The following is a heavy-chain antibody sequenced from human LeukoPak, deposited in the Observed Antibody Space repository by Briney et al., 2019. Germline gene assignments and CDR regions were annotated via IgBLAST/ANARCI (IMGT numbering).Heavy chain of an antibody. J-gene: IGHJ6*02. V-gene: IGHV3-53*01. Sequence: GGSLRLSCAASGFTVSSNYMSWVRQAPGKGLEWVSVIYSGGSTYYADSVKGRFTISRDNSKNTLYLQMNSLRAEDTAVYYCAREYDSSGYQSYGMDVWGQGTTVTFSS. CDR3: AREYDSSGYQSYGMDV. D-gene: IGHD3-22*01. CDR2: IYSGGST. CDR1: GFTVSSNY.